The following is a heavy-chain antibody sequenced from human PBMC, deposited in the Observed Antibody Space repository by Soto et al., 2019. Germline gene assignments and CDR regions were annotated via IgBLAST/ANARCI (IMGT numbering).Heavy chain of an antibody. J-gene: IGHJ6*02. CDR3: ARELHGGSYGMDV. CDR2: ITTAGDT. CDR1: GFTFSNYD. Sequence: EVQLAESGGGLVQPGGSLRLSCAASGFTFSNYDMHWVRQVTGKGLEWVSGITTAGDTYYPGSVEGRFTISREKAKNSLYLQMNSLSAGDTAVYYCARELHGGSYGMDVWGQGTTVTVSS. V-gene: IGHV3-13*01.